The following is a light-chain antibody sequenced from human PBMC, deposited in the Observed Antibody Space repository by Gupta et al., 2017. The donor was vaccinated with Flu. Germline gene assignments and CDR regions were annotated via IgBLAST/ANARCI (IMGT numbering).Light chain of an antibody. Sequence: IQLTQSPSSLSASVGDRVTITCRASQGRSSALAWYQQKPGKAPKLLIYDASILESGVPSRFSGSGSGTYFTLTISRLQPEDFANYYCQQFNDYVVSVGGRTKVEI. J-gene: IGKJ4*01. V-gene: IGKV1D-13*01. CDR3: QQFNDYVVS. CDR2: DAS. CDR1: QGRSSA.